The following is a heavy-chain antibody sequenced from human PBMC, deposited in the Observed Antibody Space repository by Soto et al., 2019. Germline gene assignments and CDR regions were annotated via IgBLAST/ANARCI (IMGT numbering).Heavy chain of an antibody. V-gene: IGHV1-8*01. CDR2: MNPNSGNT. CDR1: GYTFTSYD. Sequence: GASVKVSCKASGYTFTSYDINWVRQATGQGLEWMGWMNPNSGNTGYAQKFQGRVTMTRNTSISTAYMELSSLRSEDTAVYYCARRETTRKTYYYYYYMDVWGKGTTVTVSS. CDR3: ARRETTRKTYYYYYYMDV. J-gene: IGHJ6*03.